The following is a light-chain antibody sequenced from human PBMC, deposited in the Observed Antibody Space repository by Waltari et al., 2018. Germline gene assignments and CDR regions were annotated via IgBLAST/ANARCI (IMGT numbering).Light chain of an antibody. CDR3: QTWGTDIVV. CDR2: LNTDGGH. J-gene: IGLJ2*01. Sequence: QLVLTQPPSASASLGASVKLTCTLSSGHSSFVIAWHQQQPGKGPRYLMTLNTDGGHTKGDGIPDRFSGSTSRAERYLTIASLQSEDEADYFCQTWGTDIVVFGGGTKLTVL. V-gene: IGLV4-69*01. CDR1: SGHSSFV.